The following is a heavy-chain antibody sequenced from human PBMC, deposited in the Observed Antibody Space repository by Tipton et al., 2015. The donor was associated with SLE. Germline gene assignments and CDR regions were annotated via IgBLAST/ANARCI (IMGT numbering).Heavy chain of an antibody. CDR3: ARDGSGSYSYNWFDP. Sequence: TLSLTCTVSGGSISSGDSYWSWIRQPPGKGLEWIGYIYYSGSTYYNPSLKSRVTISVDTSKNQFSLRLSSVTAANTAVYYCARDGSGSYSYNWFDPWGQGTLVTVSP. J-gene: IGHJ5*02. CDR1: GGSISSGDSY. CDR2: IYYSGST. D-gene: IGHD3-10*01. V-gene: IGHV4-30-4*08.